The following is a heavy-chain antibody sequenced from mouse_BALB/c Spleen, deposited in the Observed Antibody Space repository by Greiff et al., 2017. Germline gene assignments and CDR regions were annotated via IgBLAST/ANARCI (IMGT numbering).Heavy chain of an antibody. J-gene: IGHJ3*01. Sequence: QVQLQQSGAELMKPGASVKISCKATGYTFSSYWIEWVKQRPGHGLEWIGEILPGSGSTNYNAKFKGKATFTADTSSNTAYMQLSILTSEDSAVYYCARFSDYYGSPSWFAYWGQGTLVTVSA. CDR1: GYTFSSYW. V-gene: IGHV1-9*01. CDR3: ARFSDYYGSPSWFAY. CDR2: ILPGSGST. D-gene: IGHD1-1*01.